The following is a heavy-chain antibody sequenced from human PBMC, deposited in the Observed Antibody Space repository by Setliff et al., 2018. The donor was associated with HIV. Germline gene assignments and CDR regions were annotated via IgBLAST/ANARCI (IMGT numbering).Heavy chain of an antibody. Sequence: GSLRLSCAASGFTFSSYAIHWVRQAPGKGLEYVSTISSNGGSTYYANFVKGRFTISRDNSKNTLYLQMGRLRAEDMAVYYCARSNGQWLKNWFDPWGQGTLVTVSS. CDR2: ISSNGGST. CDR1: GFTFSSYA. CDR3: ARSNGQWLKNWFDP. J-gene: IGHJ5*02. V-gene: IGHV3-64*01. D-gene: IGHD6-19*01.